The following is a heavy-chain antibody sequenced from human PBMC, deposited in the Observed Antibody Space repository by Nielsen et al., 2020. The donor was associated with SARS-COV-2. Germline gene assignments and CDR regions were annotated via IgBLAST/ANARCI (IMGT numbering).Heavy chain of an antibody. CDR3: ARDLGYCSSTSCYWDDAFDI. Sequence: GGSLRLSCAASGFTFSSYAMSWVRQAPGKGLEWVSAISGSGGSTYYADSVKGRFTISRDNSKNTLYLQMNSLRAEDTAVYYCARDLGYCSSTSCYWDDAFDIWGQGTMVTVSS. CDR1: GFTFSSYA. J-gene: IGHJ3*02. V-gene: IGHV3-23*01. D-gene: IGHD2-2*01. CDR2: ISGSGGST.